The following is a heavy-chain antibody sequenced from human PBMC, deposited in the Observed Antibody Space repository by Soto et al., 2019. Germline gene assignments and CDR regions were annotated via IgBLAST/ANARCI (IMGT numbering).Heavy chain of an antibody. CDR1: GGTFSSYA. CDR2: IIPIFGTA. D-gene: IGHD2-2*01. J-gene: IGHJ6*02. CDR3: ARSGGLGYCSSTSCSLHEYYYYGMDV. V-gene: IGHV1-69*01. Sequence: QVQLVQSGAEVKKPGSSVKVSCKASGGTFSSYAISWVRQAPGQGLEWMGGIIPIFGTANYAQKFQGRVTITADESTSKAYMELSSLRSEDTAVYYCARSGGLGYCSSTSCSLHEYYYYGMDVWGQGTTVTVSS.